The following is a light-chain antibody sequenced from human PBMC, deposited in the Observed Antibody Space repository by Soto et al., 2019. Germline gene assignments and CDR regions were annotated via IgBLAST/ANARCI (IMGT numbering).Light chain of an antibody. Sequence: QSVLTQPASVSGSPGQSITISCTGTSSDIGTYNYVSWYQQSPGKAPKLMIYEVTNRPSGVSYRFSASKSGNTASLTISGLQAEDEADYYCSSYTSSSTLIFGGGTKLTVL. CDR1: SSDIGTYNY. J-gene: IGLJ2*01. CDR3: SSYTSSSTLI. CDR2: EVT. V-gene: IGLV2-14*01.